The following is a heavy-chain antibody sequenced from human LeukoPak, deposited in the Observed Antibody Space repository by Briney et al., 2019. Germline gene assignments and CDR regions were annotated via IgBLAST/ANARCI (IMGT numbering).Heavy chain of an antibody. CDR2: IEPDGSNK. CDR1: GFTFRSHT. Sequence: AGSLRLSCAPSGFTFRSHTMHWVRQAPGKGLEWVAVIEPDGSNKYHADSVKGRFTISRDNSKNTLYLQLDSLRSEDTAVYYCVRQSTGLDYWGQGTLVTVSS. V-gene: IGHV3-30-3*01. J-gene: IGHJ4*02. CDR3: VRQSTGLDY. D-gene: IGHD5/OR15-5a*01.